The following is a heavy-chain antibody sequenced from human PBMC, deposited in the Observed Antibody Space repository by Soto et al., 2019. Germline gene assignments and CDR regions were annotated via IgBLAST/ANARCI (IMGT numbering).Heavy chain of an antibody. CDR2: INPSGGST. D-gene: IGHD3-22*01. CDR1: GYTFTSYY. V-gene: IGHV1-46*01. J-gene: IGHJ4*02. Sequence: AASVKVSCKASGYTFTSYYMHWVRQAPGQGLEWMGIINPSGGSTSYAQKFQGRVTMTRDTSTSTVYMELSSLRSEDTAVYYCARATSYYYDSSGRPPWYFDYWGQGTLVTVSS. CDR3: ARATSYYYDSSGRPPWYFDY.